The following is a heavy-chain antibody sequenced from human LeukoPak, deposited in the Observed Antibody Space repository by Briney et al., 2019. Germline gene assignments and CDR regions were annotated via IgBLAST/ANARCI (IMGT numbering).Heavy chain of an antibody. V-gene: IGHV4-59*01. D-gene: IGHD4-17*01. CDR2: IYYSGST. CDR3: ARSGAVPDAFDI. J-gene: IGHJ3*02. Sequence: SETLSLTCTVSGGSISSYYWSWIRQPPGKGLEWIGYIYYSGSTNYNPSLKSRVTISVDTSKNQFSLKLSSVTAADTAVYYCARSGAVPDAFDIWGQGTMVTVSS. CDR1: GGSISSYY.